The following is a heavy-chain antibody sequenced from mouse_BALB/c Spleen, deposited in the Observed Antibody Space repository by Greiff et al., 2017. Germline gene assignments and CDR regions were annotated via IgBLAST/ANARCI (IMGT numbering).Heavy chain of an antibody. CDR3: ARRVLYGNYDAMDY. V-gene: IGHV5-12-2*01. D-gene: IGHD2-1*01. CDR1: GFTFSSYT. Sequence: EVQVVESGGGLVQPGGSLKLSCAASGFTFSSYTMSWVRQTPEKRLEWVAYISNGGGSTYYPDTVKGRFTISRDNAKNTLYLQMSSLKSEDTAMYYCARRVLYGNYDAMDYWGQGTSVTVSS. CDR2: ISNGGGST. J-gene: IGHJ4*01.